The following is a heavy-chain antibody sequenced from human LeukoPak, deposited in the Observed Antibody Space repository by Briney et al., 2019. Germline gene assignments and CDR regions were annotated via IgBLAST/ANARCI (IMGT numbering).Heavy chain of an antibody. CDR3: ARDTPYYYDSSGYSAS. CDR2: ITWDGGST. D-gene: IGHD3-22*01. J-gene: IGHJ5*02. Sequence: SGGSLRLSCVGSGFTFGEYGMHWVRHVPGKGLEWVSHITWDGGSTYAGSVKGRFTISRDNSKNTLHLQMNSLRAEDTAVYYCARDTPYYYDSSGYSASWGQGTLVTVSS. V-gene: IGHV3-43D*03. CDR1: GFTFGEYG.